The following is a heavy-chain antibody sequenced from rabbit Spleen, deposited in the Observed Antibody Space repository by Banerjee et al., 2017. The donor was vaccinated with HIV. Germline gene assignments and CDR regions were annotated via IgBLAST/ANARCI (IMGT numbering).Heavy chain of an antibody. V-gene: IGHV1S40*01. J-gene: IGHJ6*01. Sequence: QSLEESGGDLVKPGASLTLTCTASGFSFSNNYYMCWVRQAPGKGLEWIACIYAGSSGSTYSATWAKGRFTISKTSSTTMTLQMTSLTVADTATYFCARGIVYGFAGDTYPPYGMDLWGPGTLVTVS. CDR2: IYAGSSGST. CDR1: GFSFSNNYY. CDR3: ARGIVYGFAGDTYPPYGMDL. D-gene: IGHD6-1*01.